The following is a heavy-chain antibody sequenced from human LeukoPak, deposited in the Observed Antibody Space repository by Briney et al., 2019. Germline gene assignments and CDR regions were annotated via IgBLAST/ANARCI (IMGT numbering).Heavy chain of an antibody. CDR3: ARPKGNYYYGMDV. CDR2: IIPILGIA. V-gene: IGHV1-69*04. CDR1: GGTFSSYA. Sequence: SVKVSCKASGGTFSSYAISWVRQAPGQGLEWMGRIIPILGIANYAQKFQGRVAITADKSTSTAYMELSSLRSEDTAVYYCARPKGNYYYGMDVWGQGTTVTVSS. J-gene: IGHJ6*02.